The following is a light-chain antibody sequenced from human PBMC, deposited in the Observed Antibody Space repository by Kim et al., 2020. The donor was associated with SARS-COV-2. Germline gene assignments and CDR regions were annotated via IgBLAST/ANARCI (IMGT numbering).Light chain of an antibody. CDR3: QKYDSAPWT. CDR2: ATS. V-gene: IGKV1-27*01. Sequence: ASVGYEVSITCRSSQGISNYLAWYQQKPGKAPNLLNYATSTFQSVVPSRFRGSRSGTDFTLIITRLQPEDVATYYCQKYDSAPWTFGQGTKVDIK. J-gene: IGKJ1*01. CDR1: QGISNY.